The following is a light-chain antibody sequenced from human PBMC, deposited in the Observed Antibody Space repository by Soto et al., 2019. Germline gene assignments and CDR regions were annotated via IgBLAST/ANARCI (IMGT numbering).Light chain of an antibody. V-gene: IGKV3D-15*01. CDR2: SAS. CDR1: ESIANN. J-gene: IGKJ1*01. Sequence: DILMTQSPATVSVSLGDSVSLSCRANESIANNLAWYQQKPGHPPRLLISSASTRAPGIPARVSGGGSGTQFSLTISSLQSEDFALYYCHQYNEWPRGTFGPGTKVEV. CDR3: HQYNEWPRGT.